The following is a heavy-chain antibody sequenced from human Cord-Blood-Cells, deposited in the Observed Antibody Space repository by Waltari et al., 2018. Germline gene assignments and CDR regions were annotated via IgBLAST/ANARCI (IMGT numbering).Heavy chain of an antibody. CDR3: AREDDAFDI. CDR1: GYSIRSGYY. J-gene: IGHJ3*02. CDR2: IHHSGGT. Sequence: QVQLQESRPGLVPPSETLSLPCTVSGYSIRSGYYWGWIRQPPGKGLEWIGSIHHSGGTDYNPSLRSRVTISVYTSMNQFSLKLSSVTAADTAVYYWAREDDAFDIWGQGTMVTVSS. V-gene: IGHV4-38-2*02.